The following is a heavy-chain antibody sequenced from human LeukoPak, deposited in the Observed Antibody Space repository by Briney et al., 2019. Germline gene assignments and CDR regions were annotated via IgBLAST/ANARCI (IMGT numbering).Heavy chain of an antibody. D-gene: IGHD3-10*01. CDR1: GFTFSSDW. CDR3: AKDQKATYGSGSAEEGDY. Sequence: GGSLRLSCAASGFTFSSDWMKWVRQAPGKGLEWVASIKEDGSEEYYVDSVKGRFTISRDNSKNTLYLQMNSLRAEDTAIYFCAKDQKATYGSGSAEEGDYWGQGTLVTVSS. CDR2: IKEDGSEE. J-gene: IGHJ4*02. V-gene: IGHV3-7*03.